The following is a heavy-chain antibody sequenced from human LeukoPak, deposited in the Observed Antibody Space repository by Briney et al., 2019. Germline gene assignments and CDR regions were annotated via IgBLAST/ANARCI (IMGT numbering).Heavy chain of an antibody. CDR1: GFTFDDYG. J-gene: IGHJ4*02. CDR3: ARAPGGYDFYRAAEFDY. D-gene: IGHD5-12*01. V-gene: IGHV3-20*04. Sequence: GGSLRLSCAASGFTFDDYGMSWVRHAPGKGLEWVSGINWNGGSTGYADSVKGRFTISRDNAKNSLYLQMNSLRAEDTALYYCARAPGGYDFYRAAEFDYWGQGTLVTVSS. CDR2: INWNGGST.